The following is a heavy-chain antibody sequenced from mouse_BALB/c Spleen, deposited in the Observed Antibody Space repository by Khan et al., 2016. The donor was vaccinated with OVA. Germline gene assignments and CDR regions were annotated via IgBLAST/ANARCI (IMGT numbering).Heavy chain of an antibody. CDR2: INTHSGVP. Sequence: QIQLVQSGPELKKPGETVRISCKASGYTFTTAGIQWVQQMPGKGLKWIGWINTHSGVPKYAEDFKGRFAFSLEISVSTTYLQITNLKNEDTATYCCARGGAAYYRDDGGAMEYWGQGTSVTVSS. D-gene: IGHD2-14*01. J-gene: IGHJ4*01. V-gene: IGHV9-4*02. CDR1: GYTFTTAG. CDR3: ARGGAAYYRDDGGAMEY.